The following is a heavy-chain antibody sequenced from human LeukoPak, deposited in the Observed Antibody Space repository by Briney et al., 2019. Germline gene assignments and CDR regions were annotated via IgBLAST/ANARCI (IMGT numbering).Heavy chain of an antibody. D-gene: IGHD6-13*01. CDR2: IIPIFGTA. CDR1: GGTFSSYA. CDR3: ASPTNSGGSWYNY. V-gene: IGHV1-69*05. J-gene: IGHJ4*02. Sequence: ASVKVSCKASGGTFSSYAISWVRQAPGQGLERMGRIIPIFGTANYAQKFQGRVTITTDESTSTAYMELSSLRSEDTAVYYCASPTNSGGSWYNYWGQGTLVTVSS.